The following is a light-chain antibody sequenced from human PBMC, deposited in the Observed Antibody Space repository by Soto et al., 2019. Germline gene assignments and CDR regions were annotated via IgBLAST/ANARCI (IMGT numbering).Light chain of an antibody. Sequence: QSVLTQPASVSGSPGQSITISCTGTSSDVGGYNYVSWYQQHPGKAPKLMIYDVNNRPSGVSNRFSGSKPGNTASLTISGLQAEDEADYYCSSYTGSSTYVVFGGGTKLTVL. CDR2: DVN. CDR3: SSYTGSSTYVV. CDR1: SSDVGGYNY. J-gene: IGLJ2*01. V-gene: IGLV2-14*01.